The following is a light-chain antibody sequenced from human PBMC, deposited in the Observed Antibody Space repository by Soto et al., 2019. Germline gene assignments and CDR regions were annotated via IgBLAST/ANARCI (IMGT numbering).Light chain of an antibody. CDR3: QQSYSTPQT. J-gene: IGKJ1*01. Sequence: DIQMTQSPSSLSASVGDRVTITCRASQSISSYLNWYQQKPGKAPKLLIYAASSLQSGVPSRFSGSGSGTDFTLTISSLLPEDFATYYCQQSYSTPQTFGQGTKVEI. CDR2: AAS. V-gene: IGKV1-39*01. CDR1: QSISSY.